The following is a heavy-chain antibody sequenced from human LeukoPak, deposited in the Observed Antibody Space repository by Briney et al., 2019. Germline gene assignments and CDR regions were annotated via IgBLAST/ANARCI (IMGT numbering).Heavy chain of an antibody. CDR3: ARGPRELQFLRHWFDP. CDR2: IYYSGST. J-gene: IGHJ5*02. CDR1: AATLRRYY. Sequence: SETLSLTCTVSAATLRRYYRSWIRQPPGHVMQCTVLIYYSGSTNYNPSLTSRVTISVDTSKNQFSLKLSSVTAADTAVYYCARGPRELQFLRHWFDPWGQGTLVTVSS. V-gene: IGHV4-59*01. D-gene: IGHD5-24*01.